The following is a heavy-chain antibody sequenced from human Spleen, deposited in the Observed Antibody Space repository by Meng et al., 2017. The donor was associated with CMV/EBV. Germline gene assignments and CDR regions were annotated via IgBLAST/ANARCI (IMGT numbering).Heavy chain of an antibody. CDR1: GYSFPSYW. D-gene: IGHD6-19*01. J-gene: IGHJ4*02. Sequence: SCNSSGYSFPSYWIGWVRQMPGKGLEWMGIIYPGDSDIRYSPSFQGQVIISADKSINTAYLQWSSLRASDTAMYFCARSLAGSGGYDYWGQGTLVTVSS. CDR2: IYPGDSDI. CDR3: ARSLAGSGGYDY. V-gene: IGHV5-51*01.